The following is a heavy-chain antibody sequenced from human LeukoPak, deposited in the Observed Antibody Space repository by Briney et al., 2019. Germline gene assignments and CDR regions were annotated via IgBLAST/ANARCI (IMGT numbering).Heavy chain of an antibody. CDR3: AKMYSSSWYLDYYFDY. J-gene: IGHJ4*02. CDR2: ISGSGGST. Sequence: GGSLRLSCVASGFTFSSYAMSWVRQAPGEVLEWVAAISGSGGSTYHADSATGRFTISRDNSKNTLYLQLNSLRAEDTAVSYCAKMYSSSWYLDYYFDYWGQGTLVTVSS. D-gene: IGHD6-13*01. V-gene: IGHV3-23*01. CDR1: GFTFSSYA.